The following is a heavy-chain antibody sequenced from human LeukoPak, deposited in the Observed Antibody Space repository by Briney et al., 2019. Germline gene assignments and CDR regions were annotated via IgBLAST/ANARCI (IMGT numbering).Heavy chain of an antibody. D-gene: IGHD6-13*01. CDR3: AREYSSSWFDC. V-gene: IGHV1-2*04. CDR2: INPNSGGT. CDR1: GYTFTGHY. Sequence: ASVKVSCKASGYTFTGHYMHWVRQAPGQGLEWMGWINPNSGGTNYAQKFQGWVTMTRDTSISTMYMELSRLRSDDTAVYYCAREYSSSWFDCWGQGTLVTVSS. J-gene: IGHJ4*02.